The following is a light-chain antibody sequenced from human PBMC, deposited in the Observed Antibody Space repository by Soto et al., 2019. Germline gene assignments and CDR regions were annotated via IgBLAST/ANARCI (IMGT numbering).Light chain of an antibody. V-gene: IGLV2-14*02. CDR2: EVS. J-gene: IGLJ1*01. CDR3: SSYTSCSTPYV. Sequence: QSALTQPASVSGSPGQSITISCTGTSSDVGTYNLVSWYQHHPGKAPKLMIYEVSNRPSGVSNRFSGSKSGNTASLTISGLQADDEADYYCSSYTSCSTPYVFGTGTKLTVL. CDR1: SSDVGTYNL.